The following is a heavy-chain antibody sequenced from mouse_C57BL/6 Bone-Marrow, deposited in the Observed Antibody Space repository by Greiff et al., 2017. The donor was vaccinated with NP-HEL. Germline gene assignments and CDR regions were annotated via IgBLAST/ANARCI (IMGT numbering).Heavy chain of an antibody. Sequence: VQLQQSGAELVRPGASVKLSCTASGFNIKDDYMHWVKQRPEQGLEWIGWIDPENGDTEYASKFQGKATITADTSSNTAYLQLSSLTSEDTAVYYCTTRGLRSYWGQGTLVTVSA. D-gene: IGHD1-1*01. CDR3: TTRGLRSY. J-gene: IGHJ3*01. CDR2: IDPENGDT. V-gene: IGHV14-4*01. CDR1: GFNIKDDY.